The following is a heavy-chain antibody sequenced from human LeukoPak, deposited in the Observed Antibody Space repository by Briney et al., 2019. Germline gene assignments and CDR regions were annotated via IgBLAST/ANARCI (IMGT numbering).Heavy chain of an antibody. V-gene: IGHV3-48*01. CDR2: ISSSGTTI. Sequence: PGASLRLSCAASGFTFNRYSMNWVRQAPGKGLEWISYISSSGTTIYYADSVKGRFTISRDNSKNTLYLQMNSLRAEDTAVYYCAKPSAAHIWGYNWFDPWGQGTLVTVSS. CDR1: GFTFNRYS. D-gene: IGHD2-2*01. J-gene: IGHJ5*02. CDR3: AKPSAAHIWGYNWFDP.